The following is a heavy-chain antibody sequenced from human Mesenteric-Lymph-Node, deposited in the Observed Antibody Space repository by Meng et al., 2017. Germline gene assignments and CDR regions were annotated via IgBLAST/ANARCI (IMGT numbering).Heavy chain of an antibody. CDR3: ARDRGIVGASKTDY. CDR1: GFTFSSYA. J-gene: IGHJ4*02. Sequence: GESLKISCAASGFTFSSYAMSWVRQAPGKGLEWVSAISGSGGSTYYADSVKGRFTISRDNSKNTLYLQMNSLRAEDTAVYYCARDRGIVGASKTDYWGQGTLVTVSS. CDR2: ISGSGGST. D-gene: IGHD1-26*01. V-gene: IGHV3-23*01.